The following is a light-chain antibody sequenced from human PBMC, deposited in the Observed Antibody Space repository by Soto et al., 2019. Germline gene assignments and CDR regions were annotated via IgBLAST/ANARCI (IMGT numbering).Light chain of an antibody. CDR2: GAS. CDR1: QSFSSN. V-gene: IGKV3-15*01. CDR3: QQYNNWPLT. J-gene: IGKJ4*01. Sequence: EIVMTQSPATLSVSPGERATLSCRASQSFSSNLAWYQQKPGQAPRRLIYGASTRATGIPARFSGSGSGTEFTLTISSLQSEDFAVYYCQQYNNWPLTFGGGTKVEIK.